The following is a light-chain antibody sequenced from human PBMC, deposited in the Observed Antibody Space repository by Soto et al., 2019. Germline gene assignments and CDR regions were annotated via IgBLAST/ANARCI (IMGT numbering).Light chain of an antibody. V-gene: IGLV1-40*01. J-gene: IGLJ3*02. CDR2: NNN. CDR3: QSYDNSLPWV. CDR1: SSNIGAGYD. Sequence: QPVLTQPPSVSGAPGQRVIISCTGSSSNIGAGYDVHWYQHLPGTTPKLLIYNNNNRPSGVPDRFSGSKSGASAFLAITGLQAEDEADYYCQSYDNSLPWVFGGGTKLTVL.